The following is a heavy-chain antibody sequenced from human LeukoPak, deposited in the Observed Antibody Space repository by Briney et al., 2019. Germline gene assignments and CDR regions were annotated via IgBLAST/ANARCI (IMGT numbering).Heavy chain of an antibody. J-gene: IGHJ5*02. CDR1: GYTFTGYY. D-gene: IGHD6-13*01. CDR3: ARGGYSSSWSRPAAFDP. Sequence: ASVKVSCKASGYTFTGYYMHWVRQAPGQGLEWMGWINPNSGGTNYEQKFQGRVTMTRDTSISTAYMELSRLRSDDTAVYYCARGGYSSSWSRPAAFDPWGQGTLVTVSS. CDR2: INPNSGGT. V-gene: IGHV1-2*02.